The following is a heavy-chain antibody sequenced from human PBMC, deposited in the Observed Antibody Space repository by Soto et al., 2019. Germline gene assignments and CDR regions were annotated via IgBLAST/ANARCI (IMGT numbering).Heavy chain of an antibody. CDR1: GCSISSSY. CDR2: IYYSGES. CDR3: ARHFRNYDFADI. J-gene: IGHJ3*02. Sequence: SETLSLTCSVSGCSISSSYWSWIRQPPGKGLEWIGYIYYSGESNYNPSLKSRVTMSVDTSKNQFALKLSSVTAADTAVYYCARHFRNYDFADIWGQGTMVTVSS. D-gene: IGHD3-3*01. V-gene: IGHV4-59*08.